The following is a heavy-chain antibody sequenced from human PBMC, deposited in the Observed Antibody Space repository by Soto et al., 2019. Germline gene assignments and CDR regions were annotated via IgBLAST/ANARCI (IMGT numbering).Heavy chain of an antibody. CDR2: IVVGSGNT. D-gene: IGHD6-6*01. V-gene: IGHV1-58*01. CDR1: GFTFTSSA. J-gene: IGHJ6*02. CDR3: AAQSSSRYYYYGMDV. Sequence: GASVKVSCKASGFTFTSSAVQWVRQARGQRLEWIGWIVVGSGNTNYAQKFQERVTITRDMSTSTAYMELSSLRSEDTAVYYCAAQSSSRYYYYGMDVWGLGTTVTAP.